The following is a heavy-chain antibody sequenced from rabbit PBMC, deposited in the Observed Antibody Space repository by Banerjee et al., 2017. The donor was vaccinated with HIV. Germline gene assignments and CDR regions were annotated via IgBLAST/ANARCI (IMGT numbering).Heavy chain of an antibody. D-gene: IGHD4-1*01. CDR2: INTDSGST. V-gene: IGHV1S40*01. J-gene: IGHJ4*01. Sequence: QSVEESGGDLVKPGGTLTLTCTVSGFSLSNYAMSWVRQAPGKGLEWIGYINTDSGSTDYASWAKGRFTISKTSSTTVTLRMTSLTAADTATYFCARELHSGWGHFNLWGQGTLVTVS. CDR1: GFSLSNYA. CDR3: ARELHSGWGHFNL.